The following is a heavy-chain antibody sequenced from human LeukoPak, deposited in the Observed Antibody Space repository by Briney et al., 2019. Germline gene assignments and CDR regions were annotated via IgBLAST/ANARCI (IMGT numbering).Heavy chain of an antibody. J-gene: IGHJ4*02. CDR1: GGSISSYY. V-gene: IGHV4-59*01. D-gene: IGHD1-1*01. CDR2: IYYSGST. Sequence: SETLSLTCTVSGGSISSYYWSWIRQPPGKGLEWIGYIYYSGSTNYNPSLKSRVTISVDTSKNQFSLKLSSVTAADTAVYYCARFRGTFDYWGQGTLVTVSS. CDR3: ARFRGTFDY.